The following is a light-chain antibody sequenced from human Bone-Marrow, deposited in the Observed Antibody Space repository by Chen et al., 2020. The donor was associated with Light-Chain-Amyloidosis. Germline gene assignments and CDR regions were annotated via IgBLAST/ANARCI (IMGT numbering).Light chain of an antibody. J-gene: IGLJ2*01. Sequence: QSALSHPASASGSPGPWITIPCPASISHVGSYNLVSWYQHNPGKAPQRITYETTERPSGVFNRFSCCKSGNTASLTISALQAADEADYYCYSYAATPAFGLFAGGTKLTV. CDR2: ETT. V-gene: IGLV2-23*02. CDR3: YSYAATPAFGL. CDR1: ISHVGSYNL.